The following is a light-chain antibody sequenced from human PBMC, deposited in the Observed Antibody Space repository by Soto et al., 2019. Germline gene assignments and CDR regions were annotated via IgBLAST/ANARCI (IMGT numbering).Light chain of an antibody. V-gene: IGKV3-11*01. Sequence: VLTQSPVTLSLSPGERATLSCRASQSVRYYLAWYQQKPGQAPRLLIYDASNRATGIPARFSGSGSGTDFTITISSLEPEDFAVYYCQQRGNWPQTFGQGTRVEIK. J-gene: IGKJ1*01. CDR2: DAS. CDR3: QQRGNWPQT. CDR1: QSVRYY.